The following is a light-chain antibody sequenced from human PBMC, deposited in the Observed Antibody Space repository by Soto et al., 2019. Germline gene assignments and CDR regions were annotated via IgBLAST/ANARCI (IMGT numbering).Light chain of an antibody. V-gene: IGKV1-5*03. Sequence: DIQMTQSPSTLSASVGDRVTITCRASQSISSWLAWYQQKPGKAPKLLIYKASSLESGVPSRFNGSGSGTEFTLTISSLQPDDFATYYCKQYNSYPYTFGQGTRLEIK. CDR1: QSISSW. J-gene: IGKJ5*01. CDR3: KQYNSYPYT. CDR2: KAS.